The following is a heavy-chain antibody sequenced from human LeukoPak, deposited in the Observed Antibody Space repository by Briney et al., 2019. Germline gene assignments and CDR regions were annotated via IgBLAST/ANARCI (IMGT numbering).Heavy chain of an antibody. J-gene: IGHJ5*02. V-gene: IGHV1-69*10. Sequence: SVKVSCKASGGTFSSYAISWVRQAPGQGLEWMGGIIPIFGIANYAQKFQGRVTITADKSTSTAYMELSSLRSEDTAVYYCARGSDYGENNWFDPWGQGTLVTVSS. CDR2: IIPIFGIA. D-gene: IGHD4-17*01. CDR1: GGTFSSYA. CDR3: ARGSDYGENNWFDP.